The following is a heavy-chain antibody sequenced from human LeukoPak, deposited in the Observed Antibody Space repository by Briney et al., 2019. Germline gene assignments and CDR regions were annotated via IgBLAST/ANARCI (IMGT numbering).Heavy chain of an antibody. D-gene: IGHD6-19*01. CDR3: ARDTAVGRFDY. J-gene: IGHJ4*02. V-gene: IGHV1-18*01. CDR1: GYTFTNHG. CDR2: ISAHTGNI. Sequence: ASVKVSCKAFGYTFTNHGISWVRQAPGQGLEWMGWISAHTGNIDYAQKFQGRVTLTTDASTSTAYMEMRSLTSDDTALYYCARDTAVGRFDYWGQGTLVTVSS.